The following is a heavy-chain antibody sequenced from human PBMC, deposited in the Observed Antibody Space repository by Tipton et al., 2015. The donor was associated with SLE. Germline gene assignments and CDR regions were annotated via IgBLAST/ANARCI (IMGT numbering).Heavy chain of an antibody. J-gene: IGHJ6*02. Sequence: GSLRLSCAASGFTFTNAWLNWVRQAPGKGLEWVGRIRSTTDFAAPVKGRFSISRDDSKNTVYLQMNSLKTEDTAVYYCTTSYDSYYYSGLDVWGHGTTVTVSS. CDR1: GFTFTNAW. D-gene: IGHD5-12*01. V-gene: IGHV3-15*01. CDR2: IRSTT. CDR3: TTSYDSYYYSGLDV.